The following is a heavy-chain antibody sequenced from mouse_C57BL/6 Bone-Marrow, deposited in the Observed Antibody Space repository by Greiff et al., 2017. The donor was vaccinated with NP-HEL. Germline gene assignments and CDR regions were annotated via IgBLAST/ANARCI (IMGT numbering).Heavy chain of an antibody. CDR1: GYTFTSYT. J-gene: IGHJ2*01. V-gene: IGHV1-4*01. CDR3: ARERDYYGSSYTY. CDR2: INPSSGYT. Sequence: VKLVESGAELARPGASVKMSCKASGYTFTSYTMHWVKQRPGQGLEWIGYINPSSGYTKYNQKFKDKATLTADKSSSTAYMQLSSLTSEDSAVYYCARERDYYGSSYTYWGQGTTLTVSS. D-gene: IGHD1-1*01.